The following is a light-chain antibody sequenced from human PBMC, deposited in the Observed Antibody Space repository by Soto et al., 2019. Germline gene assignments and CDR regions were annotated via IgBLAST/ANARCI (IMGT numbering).Light chain of an antibody. CDR1: QSVGGN. Sequence: EIVMTQSPATLSVSPGERATLSCRASQSVGGNLAWYQQKPGQPPRLLIYGASTRATGIPARFSGSGSGTEFTLTISSLQSEDFAVYYCQQYNNWPQTFGQGTKVEIK. CDR3: QQYNNWPQT. CDR2: GAS. J-gene: IGKJ1*01. V-gene: IGKV3-15*01.